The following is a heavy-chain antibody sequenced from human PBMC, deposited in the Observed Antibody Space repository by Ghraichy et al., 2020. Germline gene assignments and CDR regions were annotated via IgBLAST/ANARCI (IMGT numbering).Heavy chain of an antibody. V-gene: IGHV4-34*01. Sequence: SETLSLTCAVYGGSFSGYYWSWICQPPGKGLEWIGEINHSGSTNYNPSLKSRVTISVDTSKNQFSLKLSSVTAADTAVYYCARGLYVSVVVAATRYFDLWGRGTLVTVSS. J-gene: IGHJ2*01. D-gene: IGHD2-15*01. CDR2: INHSGST. CDR3: ARGLYVSVVVAATRYFDL. CDR1: GGSFSGYY.